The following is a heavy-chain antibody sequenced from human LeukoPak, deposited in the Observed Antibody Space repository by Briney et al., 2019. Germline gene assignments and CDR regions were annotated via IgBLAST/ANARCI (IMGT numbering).Heavy chain of an antibody. CDR3: AKENLLPAGGTLGS. V-gene: IGHV3-23*01. J-gene: IGHJ5*02. Sequence: PGGSLRLSCAASGFTFSTYVMVWVRRAPEKGLEWVSSGSNTFYTDSVKGRFTISRDSSKNTLDLQMDSLRAEDTAIYYCAKENLLPAGGTLGSWGQGTLVTVSS. D-gene: IGHD6-13*01. CDR1: GFTFSTYV. CDR2: GSNT.